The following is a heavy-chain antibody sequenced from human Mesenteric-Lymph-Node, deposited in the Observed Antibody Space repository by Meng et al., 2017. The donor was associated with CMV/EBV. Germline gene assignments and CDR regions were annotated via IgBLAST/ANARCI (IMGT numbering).Heavy chain of an antibody. CDR1: GFTFSSYW. CDR2: IKQDGSEK. V-gene: IGHV3-7*01. J-gene: IGHJ5*02. CDR3: ARDRRDIYGSGSYYNAKRWFDP. Sequence: GESLKISCAASGFTFSSYWMSWVRQAPGKGLEWVANIKQDGSEKYYVDSVKGRFTISRDNAKNSLYLQMNSLRAEDTAVYYCARDRRDIYGSGSYYNAKRWFDPWGQGTMVTVSS. D-gene: IGHD3-10*01.